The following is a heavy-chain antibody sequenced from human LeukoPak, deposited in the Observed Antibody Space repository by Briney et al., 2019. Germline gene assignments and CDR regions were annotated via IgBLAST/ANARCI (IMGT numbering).Heavy chain of an antibody. D-gene: IGHD6-13*01. CDR3: ARDPDSSSWRREFDY. Sequence: SVKVSCKASGGTFSSYAISWVRQAPGQGLEWMGGIIPIFGTANYAQKLQGRVTMTTDTSTSTAYMELRSLRSDDTAVYYCARDPDSSSWRREFDYWGQGTLVTVSS. V-gene: IGHV1-69*05. J-gene: IGHJ4*02. CDR1: GGTFSSYA. CDR2: IIPIFGTA.